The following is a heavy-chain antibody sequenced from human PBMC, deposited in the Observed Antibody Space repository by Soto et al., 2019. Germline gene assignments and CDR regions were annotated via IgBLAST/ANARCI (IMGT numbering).Heavy chain of an antibody. D-gene: IGHD6-6*01. J-gene: IGHJ4*02. V-gene: IGHV4-59*08. Sequence: SETLSLTCTVSGGSISSYYWSWIRQPPGKGLEWIGYIYYSGSTNYNPSLKSRVTISVDTSKDQFSLKLSSVTAADTAVYYCARLGRVATRKNYFGYWGQGTLVTVSS. CDR3: ARLGRVATRKNYFGY. CDR2: IYYSGST. CDR1: GGSISSYY.